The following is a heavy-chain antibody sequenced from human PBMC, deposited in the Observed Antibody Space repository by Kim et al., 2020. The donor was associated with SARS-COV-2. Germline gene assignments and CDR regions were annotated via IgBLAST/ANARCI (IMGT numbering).Heavy chain of an antibody. CDR2: IYYSGST. CDR1: GGSICSGDYY. Sequence: SETLSLTCTVSGGSICSGDYYWSWIRQPPGKGLEWIGYIYYSGSTNYNPSLKSRVTISVDTSKNQFSLRVNSVTAADTAIYYCARGPSYSSSSRAFDYWGQGTLVTVSS. J-gene: IGHJ4*02. V-gene: IGHV4-30-4*01. D-gene: IGHD6-6*01. CDR3: ARGPSYSSSSRAFDY.